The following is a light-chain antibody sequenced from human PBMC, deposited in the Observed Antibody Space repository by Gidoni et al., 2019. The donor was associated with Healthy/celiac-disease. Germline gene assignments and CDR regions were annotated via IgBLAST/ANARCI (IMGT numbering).Light chain of an antibody. Sequence: DIVMTPSPATLSVSPGERATLSCRASQSVSSNLAWYQQKPGQAPRLLIYGASTRATGIPARCSGSGSGTEFTLTISSLQSEDFAVYYCQQYNNWPPWTFGQGTKVEIK. CDR3: QQYNNWPPWT. J-gene: IGKJ1*01. CDR2: GAS. CDR1: QSVSSN. V-gene: IGKV3-15*01.